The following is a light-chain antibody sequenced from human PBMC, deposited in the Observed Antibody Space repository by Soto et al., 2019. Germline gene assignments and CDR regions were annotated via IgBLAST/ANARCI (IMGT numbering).Light chain of an antibody. CDR2: GSS. Sequence: EIMMTQSPATLSVSLGERATLFCRASQNVRSHLAWSQQRPGHAPRLLIHGSSSRATGIPDRFRGSGFGTEFTLTSNCLQSEDLSGYYCQQYNNWPPGFTFGPGTKVEI. CDR1: QNVRSH. CDR3: QQYNNWPPGFT. J-gene: IGKJ3*01. V-gene: IGKV3D-15*01.